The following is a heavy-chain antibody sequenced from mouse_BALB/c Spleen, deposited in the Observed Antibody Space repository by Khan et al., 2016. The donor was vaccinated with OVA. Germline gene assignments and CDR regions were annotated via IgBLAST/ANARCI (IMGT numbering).Heavy chain of an antibody. CDR1: GYTFTSYW. CDR2: INPSTGYT. Sequence: VQLVESGAELAKPGASVKMSCKASGYTFTSYWMHWVKQRPGQGLEWIGYINPSTGYTEYNQKFKDKATLTTDKSSSTAYMQLSSLTSEDSAVYYCAASVLFCYSMDYWGQGTSVTVSS. J-gene: IGHJ4*01. V-gene: IGHV1-7*01. CDR3: AASVLFCYSMDY. D-gene: IGHD1-1*01.